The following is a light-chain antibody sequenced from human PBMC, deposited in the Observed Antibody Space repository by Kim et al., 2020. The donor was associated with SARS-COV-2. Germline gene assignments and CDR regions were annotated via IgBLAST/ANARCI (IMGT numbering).Light chain of an antibody. CDR1: TGNIASNY. J-gene: IGLJ3*02. V-gene: IGLV6-57*04. CDR2: EDN. Sequence: NFMLTQPHSVSESPGKTVIISCTRSTGNIASNYVQWIQQRPGGVPTTVISEDNQQSTGVPDRFSLSIDSSSNSASLTISRLKTEDEADYYCQSFDDNNHWVFGGGTQLTVL. CDR3: QSFDDNNHWV.